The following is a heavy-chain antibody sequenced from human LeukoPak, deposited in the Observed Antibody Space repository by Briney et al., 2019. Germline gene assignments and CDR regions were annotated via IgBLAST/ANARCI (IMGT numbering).Heavy chain of an antibody. Sequence: PSETLSLTCTVSGGSVSSSTYYWGWIRQPPGKGLEWIGSIYYSGSAYYNPSLKSRVTISVDTSKNQFSLKLSSVTAADTAVYYCGALDSSGALDYWGQGTLVTVSS. CDR2: IYYSGSA. J-gene: IGHJ4*02. CDR1: GGSVSSSTYY. D-gene: IGHD3-22*01. V-gene: IGHV4-39*07. CDR3: GALDSSGALDY.